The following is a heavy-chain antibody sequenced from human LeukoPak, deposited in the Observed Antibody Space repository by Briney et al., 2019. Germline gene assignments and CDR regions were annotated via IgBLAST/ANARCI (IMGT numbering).Heavy chain of an antibody. CDR3: ARVGVEMASHGWFDP. CDR1: GYTFTGYY. V-gene: IGHV1-2*02. D-gene: IGHD5-24*01. J-gene: IGHJ5*02. Sequence: ASVKVSCKASGYTFTGYYMHWVRQAPGQGLEWMGWINPNSGGTNYAQKFQGRVTMTRDTSIGTAYMELSRLRSDDTAVYYCARVGVEMASHGWFDPWGQGTLVTVSS. CDR2: INPNSGGT.